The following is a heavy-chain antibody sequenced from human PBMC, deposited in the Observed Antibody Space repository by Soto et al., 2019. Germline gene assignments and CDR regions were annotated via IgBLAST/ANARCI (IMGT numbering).Heavy chain of an antibody. J-gene: IGHJ3*02. V-gene: IGHV4-59*01. Sequence: QVQLQESGPGLVKPSETLSLTCTVSGGSISSYYWSWIRQPPGKGLEWIGYIYYSGSTNYNPSLKSPVTISVDTAESQFSLKLSSVTAAGTAVYYCARGRGGWYINQLLNAFDIGGQGTMVTVSS. CDR2: IYYSGST. D-gene: IGHD2-2*01. CDR1: GGSISSYY. CDR3: ARGRGGWYINQLLNAFDI.